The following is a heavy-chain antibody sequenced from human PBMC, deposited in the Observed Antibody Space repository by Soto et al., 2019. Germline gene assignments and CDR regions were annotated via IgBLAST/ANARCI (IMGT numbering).Heavy chain of an antibody. J-gene: IGHJ4*02. CDR1: GFAFSDFY. Sequence: QIQLVESGGGLVKAGGSLRLSCVASGFAFSDFYMSWIRQAPGKGLEWVSSISSDASFINYADSVKGRFTISRDNAKKSLYLHINSLRAEDTAVYYCASDLQGSYYPLGDYWGQGTLLTVSS. CDR3: ASDLQGSYYPLGDY. D-gene: IGHD1-26*01. CDR2: ISSDASFI. V-gene: IGHV3-11*01.